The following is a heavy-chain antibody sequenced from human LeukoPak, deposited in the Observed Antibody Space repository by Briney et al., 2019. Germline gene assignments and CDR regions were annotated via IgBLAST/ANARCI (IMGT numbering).Heavy chain of an antibody. D-gene: IGHD6-19*01. CDR1: GYTFTSYG. Sequence: ASVKVSCKASGYTFTSYGISWVRQAPGQGLEWMGWISAYNGNTNYAQKLQGRVTMTTDTSTSTAYMELRSLRSDATAVYYCAREYSSGWYVAFDYWGQGTLVTVSS. CDR3: AREYSSGWYVAFDY. CDR2: ISAYNGNT. J-gene: IGHJ4*02. V-gene: IGHV1-18*01.